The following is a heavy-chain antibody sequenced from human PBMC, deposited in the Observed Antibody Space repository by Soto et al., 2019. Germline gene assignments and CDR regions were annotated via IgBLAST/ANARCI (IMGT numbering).Heavy chain of an antibody. V-gene: IGHV3-30*18. J-gene: IGHJ6*02. CDR2: ISYDGSNK. Sequence: QVQLVESGGGVVQPGRSLGLSCAASGFTFITYGMHWVRQAPGKGLEWVAVISYDGSNKYYADSVKGRFTISRDNSKNTLYLQMNSLRAEDTAVYYCAKERQLERTSRHYYYGMDVWGQGTTVTVSS. CDR3: AKERQLERTSRHYYYGMDV. CDR1: GFTFITYG. D-gene: IGHD1-1*01.